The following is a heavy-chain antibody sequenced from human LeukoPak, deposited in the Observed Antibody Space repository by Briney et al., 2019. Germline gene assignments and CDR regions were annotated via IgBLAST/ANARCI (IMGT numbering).Heavy chain of an antibody. CDR3: AIHSGSYDFFDY. CDR2: IYYSGST. CDR1: GGSISSSSYY. Sequence: SETLSLTCTVSGGSISSSSYYWGWIRQPPGKGLEWIGSIYYSGSTYYNPSLKSRVTISVDTSKNQFSLELSSVTAADTAVYYCAIHSGSYDFFDYWGQGTLVTVSS. D-gene: IGHD1-26*01. V-gene: IGHV4-39*01. J-gene: IGHJ4*02.